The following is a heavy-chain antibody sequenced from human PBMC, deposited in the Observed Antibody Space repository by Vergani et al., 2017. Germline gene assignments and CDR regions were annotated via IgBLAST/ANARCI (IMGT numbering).Heavy chain of an antibody. Sequence: EVHLVESGGGVVRPGGSLRLSCAASGFTFDDYVMSWVRQVPGKGLEWVSGINWNGGSTGYADSLKGRFTISRDNAKNSLYLQMNSLRAEDTALYYCARVPNYDILTGQYYFDYWGQGTLVTVSS. V-gene: IGHV3-20*04. CDR3: ARVPNYDILTGQYYFDY. CDR2: INWNGGST. D-gene: IGHD3-9*01. CDR1: GFTFDDYV. J-gene: IGHJ4*02.